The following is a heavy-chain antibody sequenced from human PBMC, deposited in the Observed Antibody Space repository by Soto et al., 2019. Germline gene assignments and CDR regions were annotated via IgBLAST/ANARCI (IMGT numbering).Heavy chain of an antibody. J-gene: IGHJ5*02. CDR2: IYYSGNT. CDR1: GGSISSSSYY. Sequence: SETMSLTCTVSGGSISSSSYYWGWIRQPPGKGLEWIGSIYYSGNTYYNPSLKSRVTISVDTAKNQFSLKLSSVTAADTAVYYCARETDRATTNWAAWFDPWGQGTLVTVS. V-gene: IGHV4-39*02. D-gene: IGHD1-26*01. CDR3: ARETDRATTNWAAWFDP.